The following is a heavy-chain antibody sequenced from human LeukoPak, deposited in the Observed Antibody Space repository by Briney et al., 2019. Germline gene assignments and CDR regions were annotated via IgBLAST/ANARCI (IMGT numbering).Heavy chain of an antibody. Sequence: PSETLSLTCTVSGGSISNSDYYWGWIRQPPGKGLEWIGYIYYSGSTNYNPSLKSRVTISVDTSKNQFSLKLSSVTAADTAVYYCARGWELVAFDIWGQGTMVTVSS. J-gene: IGHJ3*02. CDR2: IYYSGST. D-gene: IGHD1-26*01. V-gene: IGHV4-61*08. CDR1: GGSISNSDYY. CDR3: ARGWELVAFDI.